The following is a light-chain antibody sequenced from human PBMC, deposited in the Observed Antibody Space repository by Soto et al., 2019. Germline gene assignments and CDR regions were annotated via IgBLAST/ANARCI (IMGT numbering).Light chain of an antibody. Sequence: VLTHSPGPLSLSPGEGATLSCGASQSVGGTFLAWYQQKGGKAPRLLIHGASNRATDIPDRFSGSGSGKDFTLNISSLEPEDFAVYYCQQRSNWPPAITFGQGTRLEIK. CDR1: QSVGGTF. V-gene: IGKV3-11*01. J-gene: IGKJ5*01. CDR3: QQRSNWPPAIT. CDR2: GAS.